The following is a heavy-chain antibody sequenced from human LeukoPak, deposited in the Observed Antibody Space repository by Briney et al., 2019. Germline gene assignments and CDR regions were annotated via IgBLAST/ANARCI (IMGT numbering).Heavy chain of an antibody. D-gene: IGHD1-1*01. CDR1: GFSFDDYG. CDR3: ARGTSDARYYFDY. Sequence: AGGSLRLSCVASGFSFDDYGMSWVRQAPGKGLEWVSGINWNGGSTGYADSVKGRFTISRDNAKNSLYLQMNSLRAEDTALYYCARGTSDARYYFDYWGQGILVTVSS. CDR2: INWNGGST. V-gene: IGHV3-20*04. J-gene: IGHJ4*02.